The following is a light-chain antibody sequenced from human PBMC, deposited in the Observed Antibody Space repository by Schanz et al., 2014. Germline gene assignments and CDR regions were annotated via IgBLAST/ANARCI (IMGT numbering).Light chain of an antibody. J-gene: IGKJ2*01. CDR1: QSVSSS. V-gene: IGKV3-15*01. Sequence: ELVLTQSPGTLSLSPGERVTISCRASQSVSSSYFAWYQQKRGQAPRLLIYGASTRATGIPARFSGSGSGTEFTLTISSLQSEDFAVYYCQQYNNWPYTFGQGTKLEIK. CDR3: QQYNNWPYT. CDR2: GAS.